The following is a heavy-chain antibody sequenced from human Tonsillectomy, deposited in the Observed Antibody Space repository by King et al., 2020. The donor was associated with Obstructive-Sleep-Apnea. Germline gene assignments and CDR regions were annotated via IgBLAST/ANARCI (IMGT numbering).Heavy chain of an antibody. CDR3: ARQITVAGLIYYYYYGMDV. V-gene: IGHV4-59*08. CDR2: IYYSGST. J-gene: IGHJ6*02. D-gene: IGHD6-19*01. Sequence: QLQESGPGLVKPSETLSLTCTVSGGSISGDYWSGIRQPPGKGLEWIGYIYYSGSTNYNPSLKSRFTISVYTSKNQFSLKLSSVTAADTAGYYCARQITVAGLIYYYYYGMDVWGQGTTVTVSS. CDR1: GGSISGDY.